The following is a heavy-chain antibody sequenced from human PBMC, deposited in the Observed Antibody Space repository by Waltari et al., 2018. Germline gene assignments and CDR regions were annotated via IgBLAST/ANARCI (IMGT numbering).Heavy chain of an antibody. CDR3: TRRIFDGALDL. V-gene: IGHV4-39*01. D-gene: IGHD3-3*02. Sequence: QLPLQESGPGLVKPSETLSLTCTVSSGSINSTNYFWGWIRQSPEKGLEWIGLFFYSGSTFYNPSLKSRVTISVDLSKSQFSLRLSSVTAADTAVYYCTRRIFDGALDLWGQGALVTVSS. J-gene: IGHJ5*02. CDR1: SGSINSTNYF. CDR2: FFYSGST.